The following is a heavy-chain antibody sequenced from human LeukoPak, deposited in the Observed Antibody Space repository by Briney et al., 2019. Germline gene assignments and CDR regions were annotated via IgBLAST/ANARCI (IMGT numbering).Heavy chain of an antibody. D-gene: IGHD5-24*01. CDR2: NSAYNGNT. J-gene: IGHJ4*02. CDR3: ARMEMATAIFDY. Sequence: ASVKVSCKASGYTFTSYAITWVRQAPGQGLEWMGWNSAYNGNTNYAQNLQGRVTMTTDTSTSTAYMELRSLRSDDTAMYYCARMEMATAIFDYWGQGTLVTVSS. V-gene: IGHV1-18*01. CDR1: GYTFTSYA.